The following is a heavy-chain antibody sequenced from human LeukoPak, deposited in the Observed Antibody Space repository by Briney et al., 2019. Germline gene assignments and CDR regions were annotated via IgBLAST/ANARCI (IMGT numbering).Heavy chain of an antibody. CDR2: IYYSGST. CDR3: AKDSPRRVVGANSFDY. J-gene: IGHJ4*02. Sequence: SETLSLTCTVSGGSISSSSYYWGWIRQPPGKGLEWIGSIYYSGSTYYNPSLKSRVTISVDTSKNQFSLKLSSVTAADTAVYYCAKDSPRRVVGANSFDYWGQGTLVTVSS. D-gene: IGHD1-26*01. V-gene: IGHV4-39*07. CDR1: GGSISSSSYY.